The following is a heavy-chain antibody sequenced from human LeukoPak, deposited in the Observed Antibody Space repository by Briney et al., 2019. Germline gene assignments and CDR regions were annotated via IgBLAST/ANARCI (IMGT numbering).Heavy chain of an antibody. D-gene: IGHD2-15*01. CDR1: GGSISSYY. Sequence: SETLSLTCTVSGGSISSYYWSWIRQPPGKGLEWIGYIYYSGSTNYNSSLKSRVTISVDTSKNQFSLKLSSVTAADTAVYYCARGGSTLHSAGGHDIEFYYYYYMDVWGKGTTVTISS. J-gene: IGHJ6*03. CDR3: ARGGSTLHSAGGHDIEFYYYYYMDV. V-gene: IGHV4-59*01. CDR2: IYYSGST.